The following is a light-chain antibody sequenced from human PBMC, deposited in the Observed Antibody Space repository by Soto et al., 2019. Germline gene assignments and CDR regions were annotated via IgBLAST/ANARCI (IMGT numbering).Light chain of an antibody. CDR3: GSWDTSLSAGV. J-gene: IGLJ1*01. CDR1: TSNIGKNF. V-gene: IGLV1-51*01. CDR2: DNN. Sequence: QSVLTQPPSVSAAPGQKVSISCSGSTSNIGKNFVSWYQQLPGTAPKLLIYDNNKRPLEIPGRFSGSKSGTSGTLDITGLQTGDEADYYCGSWDTSLSAGVFGTGTKVTVL.